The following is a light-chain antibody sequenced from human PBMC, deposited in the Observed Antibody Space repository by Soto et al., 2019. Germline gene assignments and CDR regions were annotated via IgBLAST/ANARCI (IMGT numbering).Light chain of an antibody. CDR2: DSS. J-gene: IGKJ1*01. V-gene: IGKV3D-15*01. CDR1: QSVSSH. Sequence: EIRMTQSPATLSVSPGESATLSCRASQSVSSHVVWYQQKPGQPPRLLISDSSTRAPGIPARFRGSGSGTEFTLTISSLQSDDFAVYYCQQFGDWPSFGLGTKVEI. CDR3: QQFGDWPS.